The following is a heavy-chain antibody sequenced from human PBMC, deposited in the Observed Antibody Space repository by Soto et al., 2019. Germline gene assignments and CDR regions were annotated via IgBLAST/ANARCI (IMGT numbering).Heavy chain of an antibody. CDR2: ITGTSAFT. CDR3: ARDNLAFQGAFDL. V-gene: IGHV3-21*01. CDR1: GFVFSYFQ. J-gene: IGHJ4*02. Sequence: PGGSLRLSFAASGFVFSYFQFNWVRQSPGGGLEWLSSITGTSAFTEYAESIEGRFTISRDNPNKLLFLHMDNLRPEDTAVYYCARDNLAFQGAFDLWGQGTLVTVSS. D-gene: IGHD3-16*01.